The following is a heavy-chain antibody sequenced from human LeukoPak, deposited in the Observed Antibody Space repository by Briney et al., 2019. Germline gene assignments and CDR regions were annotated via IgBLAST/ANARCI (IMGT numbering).Heavy chain of an antibody. CDR2: INTNTGNP. V-gene: IGHV7-4-1*02. CDR3: ARTTSWYFDL. Sequence: ASVKVSCKASGYTFTSHGMNWVRQAPGQGLEWVGWINTNTGNPTYAQGFTGRFVFSLDTSVSTAYLQISSLKAEDTAIYYCARTTSWYFDLWGRGTLVTVSS. CDR1: GYTFTSHG. J-gene: IGHJ2*01. D-gene: IGHD1-14*01.